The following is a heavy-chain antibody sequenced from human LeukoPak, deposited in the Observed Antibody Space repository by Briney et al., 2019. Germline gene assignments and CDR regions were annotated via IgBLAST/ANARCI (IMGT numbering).Heavy chain of an antibody. CDR2: ISSSSSYI. Sequence: PGGSLRLSCAASGFTFSSYSMNWVRQAPGKGLEWDSSISSSSSYIYYADSVKGRFTISRDNAKNSLYLQMNSLRAEDTAVYYCARDKLGDAFDIWGQGTMVTVSS. J-gene: IGHJ3*02. V-gene: IGHV3-21*01. D-gene: IGHD6-13*01. CDR1: GFTFSSYS. CDR3: ARDKLGDAFDI.